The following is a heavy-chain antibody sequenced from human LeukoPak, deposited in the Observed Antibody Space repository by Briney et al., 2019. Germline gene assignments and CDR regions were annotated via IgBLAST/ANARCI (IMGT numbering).Heavy chain of an antibody. CDR2: INTNTGNP. CDR3: ARDWSDIVLMVYAKVPLSGFDP. CDR1: GYTFTSYA. D-gene: IGHD2-8*01. V-gene: IGHV7-4-1*02. J-gene: IGHJ5*02. Sequence: ASVKVSCKASGYTFTSYAMNWVRQAPGQGLEWIGWINTNTGNPTYAQGFTGRFVFSLDTSVSTAYLQISSLKAEDTAVYYCARDWSDIVLMVYAKVPLSGFDPWGQGTLVTVSS.